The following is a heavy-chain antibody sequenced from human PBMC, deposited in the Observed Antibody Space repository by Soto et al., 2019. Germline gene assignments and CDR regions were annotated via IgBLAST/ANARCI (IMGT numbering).Heavy chain of an antibody. CDR1: GYSFTSYW. V-gene: IGHV5-51*01. CDR3: ARHDCGGDCSVEGHWFDP. Sequence: PGESLKISCKGSGYSFTSYWIGWVRQMPGKGLEWMGIIYPGDSDTRYSPSFQGQVTISADKSISTAYLQWSSLKASDTAMYYCARHDCGGDCSVEGHWFDPWGQGTLVTVSS. CDR2: IYPGDSDT. D-gene: IGHD2-21*02. J-gene: IGHJ5*02.